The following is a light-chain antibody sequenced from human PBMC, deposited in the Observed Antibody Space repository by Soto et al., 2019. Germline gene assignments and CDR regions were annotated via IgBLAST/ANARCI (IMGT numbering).Light chain of an antibody. CDR2: SND. J-gene: IGLJ1*01. V-gene: IGLV1-44*01. CDR3: AAWDDSLNGLFV. CDR1: SSNIGSNP. Sequence: SVVTQPPSASGTPGQRVTISCFGSSSNIGSNPVNWYQQLPGTAPKLLIYSNDQRPSGVPDRFSGSKSGTSASLAISGLQSDDDADYYCAAWDDSLNGLFVFGTGTKLTVL.